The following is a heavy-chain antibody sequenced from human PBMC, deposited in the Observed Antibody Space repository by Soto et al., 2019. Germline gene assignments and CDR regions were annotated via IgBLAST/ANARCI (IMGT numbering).Heavy chain of an antibody. V-gene: IGHV4-59*11. CDR3: VRQSGNYFDF. CDR2: IDYVGST. CDR1: GDSINSRY. D-gene: IGHD6-25*01. J-gene: IGHJ4*02. Sequence: SETLSLTCIVSGDSINSRYWSWIRQPPGKGLEWIGYIDYVGSTNYAPSLQSRVTMSVDTSKNQVSLKLRYVTAADTAVYYCVRQSGNYFDFWGQGTPVPVSS.